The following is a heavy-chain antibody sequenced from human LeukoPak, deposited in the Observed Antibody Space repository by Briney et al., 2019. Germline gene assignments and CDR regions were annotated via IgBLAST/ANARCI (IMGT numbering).Heavy chain of an antibody. CDR3: ASPQFDY. CDR2: IDNPGNT. CDR1: GFTLSTYD. Sequence: GGSLRLPCAASGFTLSTYDMHWVRQPPGKGLEWVSGIDNPGNTYYPDSVKGRFTMSRESAKNSLYLQMNSLRAEDTAVYYCASPQFDYWGQGTLVTVSS. J-gene: IGHJ4*02. V-gene: IGHV3-13*01.